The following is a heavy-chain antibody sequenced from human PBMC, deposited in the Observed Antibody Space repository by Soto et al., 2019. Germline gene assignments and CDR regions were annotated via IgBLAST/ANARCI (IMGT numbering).Heavy chain of an antibody. J-gene: IGHJ4*02. CDR3: ARERKWEPLPY. V-gene: IGHV1-18*01. CDR1: GYTCSRYG. Sequence: QVQLVQYGAEVREPGASVKVSCKTSGYTCSRYGITWVRQAPGHGLEWMGWINGNTGHTIYAMNLEDRLTISTDTSTSTAYMELRSLKSADTAVYYCARERKWEPLPYWGQGTLVTVSS. D-gene: IGHD1-26*01. CDR2: INGNTGHT.